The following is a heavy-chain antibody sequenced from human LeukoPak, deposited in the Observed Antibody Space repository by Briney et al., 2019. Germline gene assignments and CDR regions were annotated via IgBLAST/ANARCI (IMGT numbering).Heavy chain of an antibody. V-gene: IGHV4-39*01. Sequence: PSETLSLTCTVSGDSMSSGSYYWGWIRQPPGKGLEWIGSISYSGPTYYNPSLKSRVTISVDTSKNQFSLKLSSVTAADTAGYLCARQRAWYGEWAFDFWGQGTLVTVSS. CDR3: ARQRAWYGEWAFDF. J-gene: IGHJ4*02. CDR1: GDSMSSGSYY. D-gene: IGHD3-10*01. CDR2: ISYSGPT.